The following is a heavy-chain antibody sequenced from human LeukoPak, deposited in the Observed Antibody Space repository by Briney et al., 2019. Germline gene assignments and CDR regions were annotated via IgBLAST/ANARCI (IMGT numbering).Heavy chain of an antibody. CDR1: GYTFTGYY. Sequence: GASVKVSCKASGYTFTGYYMHWVRQAPGQGLEWMGWMNPNSGNTGYAQKFQGRVTMTRNTSISTAYMELSSLRSEDTAVYYCARALTVGYYHYYYMDVWGKGTTVTVSS. V-gene: IGHV1-8*02. J-gene: IGHJ6*03. D-gene: IGHD3-9*01. CDR3: ARALTVGYYHYYYMDV. CDR2: MNPNSGNT.